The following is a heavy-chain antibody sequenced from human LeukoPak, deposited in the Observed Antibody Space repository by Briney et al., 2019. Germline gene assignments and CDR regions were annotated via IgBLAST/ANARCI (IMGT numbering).Heavy chain of an antibody. CDR1: GFTFSSYS. CDR2: ISSSSSYI. V-gene: IGHV3-21*01. Sequence: GGSLRLSCAASGFTFSSYSVNWVRQAPGKGLEWVSSISSSSSYIYYADSVKGRFTISRDNAKNSLYLQMNSLRAEDTAVYYCARDYDSSGYYYPHFDYWGRGTLVTVSS. CDR3: ARDYDSSGYYYPHFDY. J-gene: IGHJ4*02. D-gene: IGHD3-22*01.